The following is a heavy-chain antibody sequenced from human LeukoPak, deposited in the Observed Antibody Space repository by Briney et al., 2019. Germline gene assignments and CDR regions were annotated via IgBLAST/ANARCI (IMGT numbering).Heavy chain of an antibody. CDR2: IVVGSGNT. Sequence: SVKVSCKTSGFTFARSAVQWVRQARGQRLEWIGWIVVGSGNTNSAQKFQERVTISRDMSTSTAYMELNSLRSDDTAVYYCAADVELATPLAHWGQGTLVTVSS. CDR1: GFTFARSA. CDR3: AADVELATPLAH. V-gene: IGHV1-58*01. D-gene: IGHD5-24*01. J-gene: IGHJ4*02.